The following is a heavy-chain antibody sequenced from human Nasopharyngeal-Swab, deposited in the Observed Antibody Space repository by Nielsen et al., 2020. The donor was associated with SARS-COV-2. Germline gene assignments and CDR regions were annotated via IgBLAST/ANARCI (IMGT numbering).Heavy chain of an antibody. CDR1: GYTFTSYA. Sequence: GESLKISCAASGYTFTSYAMHWVRQAPGQRLEWMGWINAGNGNTKYSQKFQGRVTITRDTSASTAYMELSSLRSEDTAVYYCARARRWSSGYYLDYWGQGTLVTVSS. CDR3: ARARRWSSGYYLDY. CDR2: INAGNGNT. V-gene: IGHV1-3*01. J-gene: IGHJ4*02. D-gene: IGHD3-22*01.